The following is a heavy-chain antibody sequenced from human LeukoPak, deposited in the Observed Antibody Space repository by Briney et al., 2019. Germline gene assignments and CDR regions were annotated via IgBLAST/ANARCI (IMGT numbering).Heavy chain of an antibody. J-gene: IGHJ4*02. CDR1: GGSFSGYY. V-gene: IGHV4-34*01. D-gene: IGHD6-13*01. CDR2: INHSGST. Sequence: SETLSLTCAVYGGSFSGYYWSWIRQPPGKGLEWIGEINHSGSTNYNPSLKSRVTISVDTSKNQFSLKLSSVTAADTAVYYCARGPQLALFDYWGQGTLVTVSS. CDR3: ARGPQLALFDY.